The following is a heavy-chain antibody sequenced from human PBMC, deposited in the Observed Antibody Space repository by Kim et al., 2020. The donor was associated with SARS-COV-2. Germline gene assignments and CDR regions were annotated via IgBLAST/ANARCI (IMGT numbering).Heavy chain of an antibody. CDR1: GFTFSSYG. Sequence: GGSLRLSCAASGFTFSSYGMHWVRQAPGKGLEWVAVISYDGSNKYYADSVKGRFTISRDNSKNTLYLQMNSLRAEDTAVYYCAKSSRAWWELLGYYYYYGMDVWGQGTTVTVSS. CDR3: AKSSRAWWELLGYYYYYGMDV. V-gene: IGHV3-30*18. J-gene: IGHJ6*02. CDR2: ISYDGSNK. D-gene: IGHD1-26*01.